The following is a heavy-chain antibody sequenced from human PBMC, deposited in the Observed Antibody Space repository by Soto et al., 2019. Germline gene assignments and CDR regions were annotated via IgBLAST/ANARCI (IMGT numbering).Heavy chain of an antibody. CDR3: ARWDTAMAKGGDAFDI. Sequence: QVQLVQSGAEVKKPGSSVKVSCKASGGTFSSYTISWVRQAPGQGLEWMGRIIPILGIANYAQKFQGRVTITADKSTSTAYMELSSLRSEDTAVYYCARWDTAMAKGGDAFDIWDQGTMVTVSS. D-gene: IGHD5-18*01. CDR2: IIPILGIA. J-gene: IGHJ3*02. V-gene: IGHV1-69*02. CDR1: GGTFSSYT.